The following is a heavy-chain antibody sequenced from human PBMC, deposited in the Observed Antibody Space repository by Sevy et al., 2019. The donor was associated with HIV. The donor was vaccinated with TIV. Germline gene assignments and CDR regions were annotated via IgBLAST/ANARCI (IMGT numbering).Heavy chain of an antibody. J-gene: IGHJ6*02. CDR1: GFTFSSYS. CDR2: ISSSSSTI. Sequence: GGYLSLSCAASGFTFSSYSMNWVRQAPGKGLEWVLYISSSSSTIYYADSVKGRFTISRDNAKNSLYLQMNSLRAEDTAVYYCARDCCGSYYNYYYYYGMDVWGQGTTVTVSS. D-gene: IGHD1-26*01. CDR3: ARDCCGSYYNYYYYYGMDV. V-gene: IGHV3-48*01.